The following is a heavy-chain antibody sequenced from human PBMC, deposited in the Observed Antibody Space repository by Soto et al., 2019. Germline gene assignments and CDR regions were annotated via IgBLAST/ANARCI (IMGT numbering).Heavy chain of an antibody. V-gene: IGHV1-18*01. CDR1: GYTFTSYG. CDR2: ISAYNGNT. Sequence: ASVKVSCKASGYTFTSYGISWVRQAPGQGLEWMGWISAYNGNTNYAQKLQGRVTMTTDTSTSTAYMELRSLRSDDTAVYYCARIVGRDSNFHNWFDPWGQGTLVTVSS. D-gene: IGHD4-4*01. CDR3: ARIVGRDSNFHNWFDP. J-gene: IGHJ5*02.